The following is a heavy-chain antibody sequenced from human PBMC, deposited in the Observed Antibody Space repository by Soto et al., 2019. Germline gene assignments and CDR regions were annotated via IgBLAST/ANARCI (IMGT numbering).Heavy chain of an antibody. Sequence: SVKVSCKASGGTFSSYAISWVRQAPGQGLEWMGGIIPIFGTANYAQKFQGRVTITADESTSTAYMELSSLRSEDTAVYYCARPGLSGTSFPGYYYYYGMDVWGQGTTVTVSS. CDR2: IIPIFGTA. V-gene: IGHV1-69*13. CDR1: GGTFSSYA. J-gene: IGHJ6*02. CDR3: ARPGLSGTSFPGYYYYYGMDV. D-gene: IGHD2-2*01.